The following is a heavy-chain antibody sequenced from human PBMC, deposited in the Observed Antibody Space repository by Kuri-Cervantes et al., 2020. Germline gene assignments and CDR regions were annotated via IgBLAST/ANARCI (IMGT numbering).Heavy chain of an antibody. J-gene: IGHJ6*02. CDR1: GGSFSGYY. CDR3: AKTLHNYYAYYYGMDV. Sequence: ETLSLTCAVYGGSFSGYYWSWIRQPPGKGLEWVSAISGSGGSTYYADSVKGRFTISRDNSKNTLYLQMNSLRAEDTAVYYCAKTLHNYYAYYYGMDVWGQGTTVTVSS. CDR2: ISGSGGST. D-gene: IGHD3-10*01. V-gene: IGHV3-23*01.